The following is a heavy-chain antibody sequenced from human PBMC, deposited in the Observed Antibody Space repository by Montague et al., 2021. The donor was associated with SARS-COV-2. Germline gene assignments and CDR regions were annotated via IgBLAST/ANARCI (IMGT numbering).Heavy chain of an antibody. CDR2: MYYTGTS. V-gene: IGHV4-59*02. D-gene: IGHD2-2*02. J-gene: IGHJ4*01. CDR1: GGSANGYY. CDR3: ARGLGYTSMFRFFDY. Sequence: SETLPLTCAISGGSANGYYWAWIRQPPGKGLEWIGYMYYTGTSNYNPSLKSRVSMSIDTSKNHFSLNLTSVAAADTGVYYCARGLGYTSMFRFFDYWGHGAQVTVSS.